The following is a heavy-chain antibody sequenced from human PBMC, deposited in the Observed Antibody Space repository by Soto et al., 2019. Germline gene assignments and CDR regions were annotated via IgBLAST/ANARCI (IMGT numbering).Heavy chain of an antibody. D-gene: IGHD3-10*01. CDR3: ARALVLLWFGELFQKGDYNYGMDV. CDR1: GFTFSSYS. CDR2: ISSSSSYI. V-gene: IGHV3-21*01. Sequence: EVQLVESGGGLVKPGGSLRLSCAASGFTFSSYSMNWVRQAPGKGLEWVSSISSSSSYIYYADSVKGRFTISRDNAKNSLYLQMNSLRAEDTAVYYCARALVLLWFGELFQKGDYNYGMDVWGQGTTVTVSS. J-gene: IGHJ6*02.